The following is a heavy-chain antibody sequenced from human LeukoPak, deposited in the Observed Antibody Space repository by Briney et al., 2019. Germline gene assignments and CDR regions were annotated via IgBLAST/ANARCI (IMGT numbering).Heavy chain of an antibody. D-gene: IGHD1-7*01. J-gene: IGHJ4*02. CDR2: ISSSSSYI. Sequence: GGSLRLSCAASGFTFSSYSTNWVRQAPGKGLEWVSSISSSSSYIYYADSVNGRFTISRDNAKNSLYLQMNSLRAEDTAVYYCARGTGITGTTGSDYWGQGTLVTVSS. CDR1: GFTFSSYS. V-gene: IGHV3-21*01. CDR3: ARGTGITGTTGSDY.